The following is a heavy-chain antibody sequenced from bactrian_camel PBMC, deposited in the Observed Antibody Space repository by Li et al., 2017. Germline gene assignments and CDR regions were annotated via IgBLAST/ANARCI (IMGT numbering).Heavy chain of an antibody. D-gene: IGHD6*01. V-gene: IGHV3S53*01. Sequence: HVQLVESGGGTVQAGGSLRLSCAASGSTSYMGWFRQVPGKEREAVAAISRGGSTVFADSVKGRFIITRDKAKDLVYLQMNGLQPEDTGMYYCAADRRLGNWYTKLSVRDFTYWGQGTQVTVS. CDR3: AADRRLGNWYTKLSVRDFTY. CDR1: GSTSY. J-gene: IGHJ6*01. CDR2: ISRGGST.